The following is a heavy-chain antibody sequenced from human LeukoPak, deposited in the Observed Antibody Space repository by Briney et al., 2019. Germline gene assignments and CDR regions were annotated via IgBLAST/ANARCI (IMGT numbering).Heavy chain of an antibody. D-gene: IGHD6-6*01. CDR2: MNPNSGNT. V-gene: IGHV1-8*02. CDR1: GYTFTSYE. CDR3: ARDWHSSSVQYYFDY. J-gene: IGHJ4*02. Sequence: ASVKVSCKASGYTFTSYEINWVRQATGQGLEWMGWMNPNSGNTGYAQKFQGRVTMTTDTSTSTAYMELRSLRSDDTAVYYCARDWHSSSVQYYFDYWGQGTLVTASS.